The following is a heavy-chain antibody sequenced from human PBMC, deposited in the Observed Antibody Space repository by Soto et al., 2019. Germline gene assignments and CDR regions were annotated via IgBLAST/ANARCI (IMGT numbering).Heavy chain of an antibody. CDR2: ILYDGNDK. J-gene: IGHJ4*02. V-gene: IGHV3-30-3*01. D-gene: IGHD3-10*01. Sequence: QAQLVEAGGGVVRPGRSLRLSCTASGITFSAYTMHWVRQAPGKGLEWVALILYDGNDKQYSDSVKGRFTISRDNSKNTLYLQTNSRRVEDTAVYYCARVAPGGSGSYDVWGQGTLVIVSS. CDR3: ARVAPGGSGSYDV. CDR1: GITFSAYT.